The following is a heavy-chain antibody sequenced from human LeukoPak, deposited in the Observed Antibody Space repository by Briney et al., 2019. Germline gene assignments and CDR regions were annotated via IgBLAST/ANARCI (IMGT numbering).Heavy chain of an antibody. J-gene: IGHJ4*02. CDR2: ISYDGSNK. CDR3: ARAEVTSFDY. V-gene: IGHV3-30-3*01. Sequence: HPGGSLRLSCAASGFTFSSYAMHWVRQAPGKGLEWVAVISYDGSNKYYADSVKGRFTISRDNSKNTLYLQMNSLRAEDTAVYYCARAEVTSFDYWGQGTLVTVSS. CDR1: GFTFSSYA.